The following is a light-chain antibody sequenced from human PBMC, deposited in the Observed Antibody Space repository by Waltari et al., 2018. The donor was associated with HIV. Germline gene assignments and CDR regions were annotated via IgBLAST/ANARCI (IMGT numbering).Light chain of an antibody. CDR3: QQSRSTPLT. CDR1: ESIYPY. CDR2: AAS. Sequence: DIHWSQSPSSLSASVGDSVTITCRASESIYPYLNWFQQTPKKAPKLIISAASNLESGVPSRFRGRGSGAVFTLSISGLQLGDFATYYCQQSRSTPLTFGAGTRVE. V-gene: IGKV1-39*01. J-gene: IGKJ4*02.